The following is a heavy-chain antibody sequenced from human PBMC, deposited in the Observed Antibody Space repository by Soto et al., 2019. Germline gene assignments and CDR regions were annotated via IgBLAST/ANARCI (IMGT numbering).Heavy chain of an antibody. V-gene: IGHV3-30*18. D-gene: IGHD6-19*01. J-gene: IGHJ4*02. Sequence: QVQLVESGGGVVQPGRSLRLSCAASGFTFSSYGMHWVRQAPGKGLEWVAVISYDGSNKYYADSVKGRFTISRDNSKNTLYLQMNSLRAEDTAVYYCAKGSLIAVAPGTDYWGQGTLVTVSS. CDR3: AKGSLIAVAPGTDY. CDR1: GFTFSSYG. CDR2: ISYDGSNK.